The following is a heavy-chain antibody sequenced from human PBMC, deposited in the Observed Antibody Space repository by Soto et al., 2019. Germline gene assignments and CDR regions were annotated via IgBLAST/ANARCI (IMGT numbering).Heavy chain of an antibody. Sequence: GASVKVSCKASGYTFTNYAIHWVRQAPGQSLEWMGWIDAGNGDTTYSQQLQGRVIITRDTSASTGYMELSSLRSEDSAVYYCARDRTVQVERRRAPDYWGQGTLVTVSS. V-gene: IGHV1-3*01. J-gene: IGHJ4*02. CDR1: GYTFTNYA. D-gene: IGHD1-1*01. CDR2: IDAGNGDT. CDR3: ARDRTVQVERRRAPDY.